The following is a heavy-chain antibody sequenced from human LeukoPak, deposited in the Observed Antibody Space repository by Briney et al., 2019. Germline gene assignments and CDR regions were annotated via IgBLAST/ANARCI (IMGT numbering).Heavy chain of an antibody. CDR2: VYYSGST. CDR1: GGSVSGYY. CDR3: ARIHRYCSGGACYVLDN. J-gene: IGHJ4*02. V-gene: IGHV4-59*02. Sequence: SETLSLTCVVSGGSVSGYYWGWIRQPPGRGLEWIGYVYYSGSTNYNPSFKSRITISVDTSRNQFSLQLSSVAAADTAVYYCARIHRYCSGGACYVLDNWGQGTLVAVSS. D-gene: IGHD2-15*01.